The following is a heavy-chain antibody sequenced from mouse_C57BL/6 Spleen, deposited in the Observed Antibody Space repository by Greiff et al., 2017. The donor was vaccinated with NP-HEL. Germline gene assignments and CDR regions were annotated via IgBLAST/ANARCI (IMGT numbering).Heavy chain of an antibody. V-gene: IGHV1-74*01. D-gene: IGHD2-14*01. CDR1: GYPFTSYW. Sequence: QVQLQQPGAELVKPGASVKVSCKASGYPFTSYWMHWVKQRPGQGLEWIGRIPPSDSDTNSNQKFKGKATLTVDKSSSTAYMQLSSRTSEDSAVYYCAITYRKGMDYWGQGTSVTVSS. CDR3: AITYRKGMDY. J-gene: IGHJ4*01. CDR2: IPPSDSDT.